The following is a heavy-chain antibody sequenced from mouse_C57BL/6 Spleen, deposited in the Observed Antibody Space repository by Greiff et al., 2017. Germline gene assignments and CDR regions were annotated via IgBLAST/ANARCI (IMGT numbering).Heavy chain of an antibody. J-gene: IGHJ3*01. CDR1: GYTFTSYW. Sequence: QVQLQQPGAELARPGSSVKLSCKASGYTFTSYWMDWVKQRPGQGLEWIGNIYPSDSETHYNQKFKDKATLTVDKSSSTAYMQLSSLTSEDSAVYYCARGYYGSPFAYWGQGTLVTVSA. V-gene: IGHV1-61*01. CDR2: IYPSDSET. CDR3: ARGYYGSPFAY. D-gene: IGHD1-1*01.